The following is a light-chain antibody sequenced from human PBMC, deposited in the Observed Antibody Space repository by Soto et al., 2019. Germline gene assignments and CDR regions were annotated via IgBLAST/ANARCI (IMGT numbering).Light chain of an antibody. CDR2: AAS. V-gene: IGKV1-39*01. CDR3: QQSYSTLSIS. Sequence: DLPMTQSPSSLSASVGDRVTITCRASESISRHLNWYQQKPGKAPHLLIYAASTLQNGVPSRFSGSGSWTDFTLTISSLQPADFSTYYCQQSYSTLSISFGQGTRLEIK. CDR1: ESISRH. J-gene: IGKJ5*01.